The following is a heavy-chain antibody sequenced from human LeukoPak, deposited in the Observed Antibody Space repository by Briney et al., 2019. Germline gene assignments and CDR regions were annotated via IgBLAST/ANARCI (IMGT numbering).Heavy chain of an antibody. CDR2: INHRGTT. CDR3: ARADCTNAVCPFDY. V-gene: IGHV4-34*01. CDR1: GGSSSSDSSY. J-gene: IGHJ4*02. D-gene: IGHD2-8*01. Sequence: KPSDTLSLTCGVSGGSSSSDSSYWTWLRPPPGKGLEWIGEINHRGTTNYHPSLKSRVTISLDTSKNQFSLRLSSLTAADTALYYCARADCTNAVCPFDYWGRGMLVSVSS.